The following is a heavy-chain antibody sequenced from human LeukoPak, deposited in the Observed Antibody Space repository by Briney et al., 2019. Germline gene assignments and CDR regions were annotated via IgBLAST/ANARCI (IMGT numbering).Heavy chain of an antibody. V-gene: IGHV4-39*07. Sequence: PSDTLSLTRTVSGASISSTSYYWGWIRQPPGKGLEWIGSTYYKGTTYYNPSLKSRVTISVDTSKNQFSLQLSSVTAADTAVYYCARGWNRYAYWGQGTLVTVSS. D-gene: IGHD1-1*01. CDR3: ARGWNRYAY. CDR2: TYYKGTT. J-gene: IGHJ4*02. CDR1: GASISSTSYY.